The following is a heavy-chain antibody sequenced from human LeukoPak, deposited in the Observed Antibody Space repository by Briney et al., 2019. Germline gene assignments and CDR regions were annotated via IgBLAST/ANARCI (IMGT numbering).Heavy chain of an antibody. CDR3: ARDNGVATMFDY. Sequence: SETLSLTCTVSGGSISSYYWSWIRQPPGKGLEWIGYIYYSGSTNYNPSLKSRVTISVDTSKNQFSLKLSSVTAADTAVYYCARDNGVATMFDYWGQGTLVTVSS. D-gene: IGHD5-24*01. CDR2: IYYSGST. V-gene: IGHV4-59*01. J-gene: IGHJ4*02. CDR1: GGSISSYY.